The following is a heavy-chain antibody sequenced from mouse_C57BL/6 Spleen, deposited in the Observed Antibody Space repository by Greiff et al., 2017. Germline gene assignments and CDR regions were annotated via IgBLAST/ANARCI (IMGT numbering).Heavy chain of an antibody. V-gene: IGHV14-4*01. J-gene: IGHJ2*01. CDR1: GFNIKDDY. Sequence: EVQLQQSGAELVRPGASVKLSCTASGFNIKDDYMHWVKQRPEQGLEWIGWIDPENGDTEYASKFQGKATITADTSSNTAYLQLSSLTSEDTAVYYCTTSTTVVAGFDYWGQGTTLTVSS. CDR2: IDPENGDT. D-gene: IGHD1-1*01. CDR3: TTSTTVVAGFDY.